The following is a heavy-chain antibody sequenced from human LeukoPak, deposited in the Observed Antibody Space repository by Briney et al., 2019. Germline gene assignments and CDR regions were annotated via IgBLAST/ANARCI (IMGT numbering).Heavy chain of an antibody. CDR2: INQGGNAE. V-gene: IGHV3-7*01. J-gene: IGHJ4*02. Sequence: GGSLRLSCAASGFTFNNYWMSWVRQAPGKGLEWVANINQGGNAEYYVDSVRGRFTISRDNAKNSLYLQMNSLRDEDTSVYYCARDFGTTGYDLYDYWGQGTLVTVSS. D-gene: IGHD3-9*01. CDR3: ARDFGTTGYDLYDY. CDR1: GFTFNNYW.